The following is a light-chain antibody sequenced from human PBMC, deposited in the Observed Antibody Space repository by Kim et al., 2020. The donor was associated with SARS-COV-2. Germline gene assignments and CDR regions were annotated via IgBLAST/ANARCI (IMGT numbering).Light chain of an antibody. CDR2: GKN. CDR1: SLRNYY. CDR3: KSRDSSGKVV. V-gene: IGLV3-19*01. J-gene: IGLJ2*01. Sequence: SSELTQDPAVSVALGQTVRITCQGDSLRNYYATWYQQKPGQAPVLAIYGKNNRPSGIPDRFSGSSSGNTASLTITGAQADDESEYYCKSRDSSGKVVFGGGTKLTVL.